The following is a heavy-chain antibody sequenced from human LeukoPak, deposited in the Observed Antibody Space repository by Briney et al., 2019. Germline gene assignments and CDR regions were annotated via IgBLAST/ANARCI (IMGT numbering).Heavy chain of an antibody. CDR1: GGSISSSSYY. D-gene: IGHD2-15*01. CDR2: IYYSGST. CDR3: ARELLCSGGSCYFDY. Sequence: PSETLSLTCTVSGGSISSSSYYWGWIRQPPGKGLEWIGSIYYSGSTYYNPSLKSRVTISVDTSKNQFSLKLSSVTAADTAVYYCARELLCSGGSCYFDYWAREPWSPSPQ. J-gene: IGHJ4*02. V-gene: IGHV4-39*02.